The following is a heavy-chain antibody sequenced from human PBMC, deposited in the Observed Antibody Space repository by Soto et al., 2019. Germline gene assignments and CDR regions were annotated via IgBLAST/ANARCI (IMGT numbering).Heavy chain of an antibody. D-gene: IGHD1-26*01. CDR3: ARDRLGATGDY. V-gene: IGHV1-18*01. CDR1: GYTFTSYG. J-gene: IGHJ4*02. Sequence: ASVKVSCKASGYTFTSYGISWVRQAPGQGLEWMGWISAYNTNTNYAQKLQGRVTMTTDTSTSTSYMELRSLRSDDTAVYFCARDRLGATGDYWGQGTLVTVSS. CDR2: ISAYNTNT.